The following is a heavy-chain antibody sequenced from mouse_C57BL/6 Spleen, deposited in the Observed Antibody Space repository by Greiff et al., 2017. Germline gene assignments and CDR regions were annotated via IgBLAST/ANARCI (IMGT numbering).Heavy chain of an antibody. CDR2: IYPGDGDT. D-gene: IGHD2-1*01. CDR1: GYAFSSYW. J-gene: IGHJ4*01. Sequence: VQLQQSGAELVKPGASVKISCKASGYAFSSYWMNWVKQRPGKGLEWIGQIYPGDGDTNYNGKFKGKATLTADTSSSTAYMQLSSLTSEDSAVYFCARSEGNYGYYAMDYWGQGTSVTVSS. CDR3: ARSEGNYGYYAMDY. V-gene: IGHV1-80*01.